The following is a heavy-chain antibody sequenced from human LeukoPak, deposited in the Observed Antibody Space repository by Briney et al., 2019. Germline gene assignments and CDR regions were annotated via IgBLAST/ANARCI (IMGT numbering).Heavy chain of an antibody. J-gene: IGHJ6*02. Sequence: ASVKVSCKASGYTFTGYYMHWVRQAPGQGLEWMGWINPNSGGTNYAQKFQGRVTMTRDTSISTAYMELSRLRSDDTAVYYCARAYYDILTGYYDYGMDVWGQGTTDTVSS. CDR3: ARAYYDILTGYYDYGMDV. V-gene: IGHV1-2*02. CDR2: INPNSGGT. CDR1: GYTFTGYY. D-gene: IGHD3-9*01.